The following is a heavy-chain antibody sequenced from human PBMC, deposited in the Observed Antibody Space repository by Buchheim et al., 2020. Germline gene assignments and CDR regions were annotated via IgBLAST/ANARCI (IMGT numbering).Heavy chain of an antibody. CDR1: GFTFSSYA. D-gene: IGHD3-22*01. CDR2: ISYDGDNK. V-gene: IGHV3-30-3*01. Sequence: QVQLVESGGGVVQPGRSLRLSCAASGFTFSSYAMRWLRQAPGKGLEWVSVISYDGDNKYYADSVKGRFTISRDNSKNTLYLQMNSLRAEDTAVYYCARSDSYYYDNSGYYGLDAWGQGTT. J-gene: IGHJ6*02. CDR3: ARSDSYYYDNSGYYGLDA.